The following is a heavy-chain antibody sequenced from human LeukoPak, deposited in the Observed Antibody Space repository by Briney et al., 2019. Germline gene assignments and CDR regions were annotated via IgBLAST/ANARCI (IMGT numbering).Heavy chain of an antibody. Sequence: GASVKVSCKASGYTFTSDYMHWVRQAPGQGLEWMGLINPNGGSTSYAQKFQGKVTMTRDTSTSTVYMELSSLRSEDTAVYYCARDLGCGSPIAVAGRPCYGMGVWGQGTTVTVSS. CDR1: GYTFTSDY. J-gene: IGHJ6*02. V-gene: IGHV1-46*01. CDR2: INPNGGST. CDR3: ARDLGCGSPIAVAGRPCYGMGV. D-gene: IGHD6-19*01.